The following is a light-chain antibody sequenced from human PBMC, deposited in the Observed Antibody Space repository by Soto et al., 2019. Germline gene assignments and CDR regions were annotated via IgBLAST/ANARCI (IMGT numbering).Light chain of an antibody. J-gene: IGKJ2*03. CDR1: QSINNL. V-gene: IGKV1-5*01. CDR2: DVS. Sequence: DVQMTQSPSTLSASVGDRVTITCRASQSINNLLAWYQQKPGKAPKFLIYDVSTLESGVPSRFSGSGFGTDFTLTISSLQREDFATYYCQQSHITQYSFGQGTKVDIK. CDR3: QQSHITQYS.